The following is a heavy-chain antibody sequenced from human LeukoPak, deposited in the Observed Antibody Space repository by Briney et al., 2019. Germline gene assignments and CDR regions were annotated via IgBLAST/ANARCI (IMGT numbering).Heavy chain of an antibody. Sequence: SETLSLTCTVSGGSISSYYWGWIRQPPGKGLEWIGSIYYSGSTYYNPSLKSRVTISVDTSKNQFSLKLSSVTAADTAVYYCARIDVVVTASFDYWGQGTLVTVSS. CDR2: IYYSGST. V-gene: IGHV4-39*01. CDR1: GGSISSYY. D-gene: IGHD2-21*02. J-gene: IGHJ4*02. CDR3: ARIDVVVTASFDY.